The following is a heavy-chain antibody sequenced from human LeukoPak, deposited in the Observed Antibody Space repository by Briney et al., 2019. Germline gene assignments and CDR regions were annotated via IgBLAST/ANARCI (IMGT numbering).Heavy chain of an antibody. CDR3: ATRDHYGSGSYYNSHFSTTQYYFDY. CDR2: ISGSGGST. J-gene: IGHJ4*02. CDR1: GFTFSGYA. Sequence: GGSLRLSCAASGFTFSGYAMSWVRQAPGKGLEWVSAISGSGGSTYYADSVKGRFTISRDNSKNTLYLQMNSLRAEDTAVYYCATRDHYGSGSYYNSHFSTTQYYFDYWGQGTLVTVSS. V-gene: IGHV3-23*01. D-gene: IGHD3-10*01.